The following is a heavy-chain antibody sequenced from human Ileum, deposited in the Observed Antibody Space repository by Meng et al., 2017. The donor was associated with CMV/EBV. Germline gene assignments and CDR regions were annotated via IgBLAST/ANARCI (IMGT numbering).Heavy chain of an antibody. CDR3: ARDGCPNGACYTYFDS. Sequence: GGSLRLSCAASGFTFSSYWMSWVRQAPGKGLEWVANIKHDGSEKYYVDSVKGRFTISRDNAKNSLYLQMSSLRAEDTAVYYCARDGCPNGACYTYFDSWGQGTLVTVSS. CDR1: GFTFSSYW. D-gene: IGHD2-8*01. J-gene: IGHJ4*02. V-gene: IGHV3-7*01. CDR2: IKHDGSEK.